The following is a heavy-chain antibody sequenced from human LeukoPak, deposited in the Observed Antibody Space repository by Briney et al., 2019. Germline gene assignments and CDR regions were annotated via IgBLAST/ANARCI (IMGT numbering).Heavy chain of an antibody. J-gene: IGHJ4*02. V-gene: IGHV3-64*04. CDR1: GFTFSSYA. CDR3: ARGLPPYYYDSSGYYYPSRFDY. CDR2: ISHNGGST. D-gene: IGHD3-22*01. Sequence: GGSLRLSCSASGFTFSSYAMSWVRQGPGMGLEYVSAISHNGGSTYYADSVKGRFTISRDNAKNSLYLQMNSLRAEDTAVYYCARGLPPYYYDSSGYYYPSRFDYWGQGTLVTVSS.